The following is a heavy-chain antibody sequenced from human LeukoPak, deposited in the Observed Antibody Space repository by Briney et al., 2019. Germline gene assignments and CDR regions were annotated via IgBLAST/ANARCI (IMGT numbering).Heavy chain of an antibody. CDR3: ARDRLGATYFDY. J-gene: IGHJ4*02. Sequence: GGSLRLSCAASGFTFSSYEMNWVRQAPGKGLEWVSYISSSGSTIYYADSVKGRFTISRDSAKNSLYLQMNSLRAEDTAVYYCARDRLGATYFDYWGQGTLVTVSS. CDR1: GFTFSSYE. D-gene: IGHD1-26*01. V-gene: IGHV3-48*03. CDR2: ISSSGSTI.